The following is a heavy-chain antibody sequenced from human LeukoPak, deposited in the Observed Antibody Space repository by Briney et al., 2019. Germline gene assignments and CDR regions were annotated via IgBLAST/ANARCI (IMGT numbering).Heavy chain of an antibody. Sequence: PSETLSLTCTVSGGSVSSGSYYWSWIRQPPGKGLEWIGYIYYSGSTNYNPSLKSRVTISVDTSKNQFSLKLSSVTAADTAVYYCARATLTAAAVWGPVRTLSSFDYWGQGTLVTVSS. J-gene: IGHJ4*02. CDR2: IYYSGST. D-gene: IGHD3-16*01. CDR3: ARATLTAAAVWGPVRTLSSFDY. V-gene: IGHV4-61*01. CDR1: GGSVSSGSYY.